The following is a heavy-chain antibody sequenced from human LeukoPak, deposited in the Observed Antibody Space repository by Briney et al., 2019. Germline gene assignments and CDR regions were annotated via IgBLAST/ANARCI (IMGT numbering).Heavy chain of an antibody. CDR2: IKQDGSEK. D-gene: IGHD3-10*01. Sequence: GGSLRLSCAAFGFTFSSYWMSWVRQAPGKGLEWVANIKQDGSEKYYVDSVKGRFTISRDNAKNSLYLQMNSLGAEDTAVYYCARDYGLLWFGELGSSGTFDYWGQGTLVTVSS. V-gene: IGHV3-7*01. CDR3: ARDYGLLWFGELGSSGTFDY. CDR1: GFTFSSYW. J-gene: IGHJ4*02.